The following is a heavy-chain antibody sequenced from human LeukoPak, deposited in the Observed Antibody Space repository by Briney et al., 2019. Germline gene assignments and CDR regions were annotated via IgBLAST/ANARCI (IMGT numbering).Heavy chain of an antibody. CDR2: ISSSAI. J-gene: IGHJ3*02. Sequence: GGSLRLSCAASGFTFSTYSMNWVRQAPGKGPEWVSYISSSAILYADSVKGRFTISRDNAKNSLYLQMNSLRAEDTAVYYCARVATMIVDAFDIWGQGTMVTVSS. CDR1: GFTFSTYS. CDR3: ARVATMIVDAFDI. V-gene: IGHV3-48*01. D-gene: IGHD3-22*01.